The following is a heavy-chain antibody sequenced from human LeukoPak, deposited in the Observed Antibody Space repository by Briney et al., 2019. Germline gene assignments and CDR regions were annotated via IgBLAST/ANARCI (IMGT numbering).Heavy chain of an antibody. Sequence: SETLSLTCTVSGGSISSYYWSWIRQPPGKGLEWIGYIYYSGSTNYNPSLKSRVTISVDTSKNQFSLKLSSVTAADTAVYYCARGSPYSSSWYYFDYWGQGTLVTVSS. CDR2: IYYSGST. CDR3: ARGSPYSSSWYYFDY. D-gene: IGHD6-13*01. V-gene: IGHV4-59*01. J-gene: IGHJ4*02. CDR1: GGSISSYY.